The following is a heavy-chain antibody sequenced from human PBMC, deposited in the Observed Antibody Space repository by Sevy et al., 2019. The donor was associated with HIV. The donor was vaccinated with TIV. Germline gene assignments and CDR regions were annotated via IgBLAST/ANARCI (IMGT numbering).Heavy chain of an antibody. Sequence: SETLSLTCSVSGGSISSGDSYWSWIRQPPGEGLEGIGYIYYSGSTYYNPSLKSRVTISVDTSKSQFSLKLTSVTAADTAVYYCARGDYYDSSGYYSEPYFDYWGQGTLVTVSS. CDR3: ARGDYYDSSGYYSEPYFDY. CDR2: IYYSGST. V-gene: IGHV4-30-4*01. D-gene: IGHD3-22*01. CDR1: GGSISSGDSY. J-gene: IGHJ4*02.